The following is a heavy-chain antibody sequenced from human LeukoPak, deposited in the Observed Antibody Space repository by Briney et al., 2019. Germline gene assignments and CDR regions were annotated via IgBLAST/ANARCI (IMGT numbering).Heavy chain of an antibody. CDR3: ANVGGDDFWSGYYHFDY. CDR2: ISGSGGST. CDR1: GFTFSDYT. Sequence: GGSLKLSCAGLGFTFSDYTMTWVRQAPGKGLEWVSAISGSGGSTYYADSVKGRFTISRDNSKNTLYLQMNSLRAEDTAVYYCANVGGDDFWSGYYHFDYWGQGTLVTVSS. J-gene: IGHJ4*02. V-gene: IGHV3-23*01. D-gene: IGHD3-3*01.